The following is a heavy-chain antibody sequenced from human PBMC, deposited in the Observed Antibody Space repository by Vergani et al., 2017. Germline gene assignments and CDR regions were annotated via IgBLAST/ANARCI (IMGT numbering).Heavy chain of an antibody. CDR1: GGSISSSNW. CDR3: ARVNVLMVYARRGGRNMDV. CDR2: IYHSGST. J-gene: IGHJ6*03. V-gene: IGHV4-4*02. D-gene: IGHD2-8*01. Sequence: QVQLQESGPGLVKPSGTLSLTCAVSGGSISSSNWWSWVRQPPGKGLEWIGEIYHSGSTNYNPSLKSRVTISVDKSKNQFSLKLSSVTAADTAMYYCARVNVLMVYARRGGRNMDVWGKGTTVTVSS.